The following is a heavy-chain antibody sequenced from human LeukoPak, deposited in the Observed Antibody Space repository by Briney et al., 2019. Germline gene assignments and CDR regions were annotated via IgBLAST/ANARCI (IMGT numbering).Heavy chain of an antibody. V-gene: IGHV3-48*03. CDR1: GFTFSSYE. CDR3: ARRYCSSTSCLFDY. CDR2: ISSSSSI. J-gene: IGHJ4*02. D-gene: IGHD2-2*01. Sequence: PGGSLRLSCAASGFTFSSYEMNWVRQAPGKGLEWVSHISSSSSISYADSVKGRFTISRDNAKNSLFLQMNSLRAEDTAVYYCARRYCSSTSCLFDYWGQGTLVTVSS.